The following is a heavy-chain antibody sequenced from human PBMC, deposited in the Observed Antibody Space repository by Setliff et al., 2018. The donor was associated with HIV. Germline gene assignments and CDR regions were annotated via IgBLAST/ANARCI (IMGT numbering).Heavy chain of an antibody. D-gene: IGHD7-27*01. CDR3: ARDHYLGLDY. V-gene: IGHV3-23*01. Sequence: PGGSLRLSCAASGFTFSSHAMSWVRQAPGKGLEWVSAISYGGGTTHYADSVRGRFTVSRANSKNTLYLQMNSLRAEDTARYYCARDHYLGLDYWGQGSLVTVSS. CDR1: GFTFSSHA. CDR2: ISYGGGTT. J-gene: IGHJ4*02.